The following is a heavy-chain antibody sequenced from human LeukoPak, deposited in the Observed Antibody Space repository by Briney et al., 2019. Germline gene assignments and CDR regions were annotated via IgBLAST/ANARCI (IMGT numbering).Heavy chain of an antibody. CDR3: ARDGLYCTNGVCSSDI. D-gene: IGHD2-8*01. CDR2: INPSSGGT. Sequence: ASVKVSCKASGYTFTRHYMNWVRQAPGQGLEWMGKINPSSGGTGYAQKFQGRVTKTRDTSTSTVYMELTSLRSADTAVYYCARDGLYCTNGVCSSDIWGQGTLVTVSS. V-gene: IGHV1-46*01. CDR1: GYTFTRHY. J-gene: IGHJ3*02.